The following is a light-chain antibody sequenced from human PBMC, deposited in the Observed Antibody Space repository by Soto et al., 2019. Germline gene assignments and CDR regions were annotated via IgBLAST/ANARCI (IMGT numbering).Light chain of an antibody. CDR2: GAS. CDR1: QSVSSSY. Sequence: ILLTQSPGTLSLSPGERATLSCRASQSVSSSYLAWYQQKPGQAPRLLIYGASSRATGIPDRFSGSGSGTDSTLTISRLEPEDFAVYYCQQYGSSPSWTFGQGTKVDIK. CDR3: QQYGSSPSWT. J-gene: IGKJ1*01. V-gene: IGKV3-20*01.